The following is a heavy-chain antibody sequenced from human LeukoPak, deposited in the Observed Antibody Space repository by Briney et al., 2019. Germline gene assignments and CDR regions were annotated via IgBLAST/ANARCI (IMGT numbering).Heavy chain of an antibody. CDR1: GYTFTDYY. CDR3: ARSSNGDYVDLLPLDY. Sequence: RASVKVSCKASGYTFTDYYMHWVRQAPGQGLEWMGGIIPIFGTANYAQKFQGRVTITADKSTSTAYMELSSLRSEDTAVYYCARSSNGDYVDLLPLDYWGQGTLVTVSS. J-gene: IGHJ4*02. V-gene: IGHV1-69*06. CDR2: IIPIFGTA. D-gene: IGHD4-17*01.